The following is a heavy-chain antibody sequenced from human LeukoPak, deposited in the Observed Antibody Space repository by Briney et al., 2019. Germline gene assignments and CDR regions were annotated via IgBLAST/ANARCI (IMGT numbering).Heavy chain of an antibody. CDR2: IYYSGST. V-gene: IGHV4-30-4*08. D-gene: IGHD1-26*01. CDR1: GGSISSGDYY. J-gene: IGHJ6*03. Sequence: SESLSLTCTVSGGSISSGDYYWRWIRQPPGKGLEGIGYIYYSGSTYYNPSLKSRVTISVDTSKNHFSLKLSSVTAADTAVYYCARAFPGVGANYYYYYMDVWGKGTTVTVSS. CDR3: ARAFPGVGANYYYYYMDV.